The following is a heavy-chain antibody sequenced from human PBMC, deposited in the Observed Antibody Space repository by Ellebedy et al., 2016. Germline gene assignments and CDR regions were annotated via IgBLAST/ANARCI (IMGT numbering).Heavy chain of an antibody. Sequence: GGSLRLXXAASGFTFSDSYMTWIRQAPGKGLEWLAYISSSGTTKYYADSVKGRFTISRDNSKNTLYVQMNSLRVEDTAMYYCTKGDQWLVPAYFDLWGRGTLISVSS. CDR1: GFTFSDSY. V-gene: IGHV3-11*01. CDR3: TKGDQWLVPAYFDL. CDR2: ISSSGTTK. J-gene: IGHJ2*01. D-gene: IGHD6-19*01.